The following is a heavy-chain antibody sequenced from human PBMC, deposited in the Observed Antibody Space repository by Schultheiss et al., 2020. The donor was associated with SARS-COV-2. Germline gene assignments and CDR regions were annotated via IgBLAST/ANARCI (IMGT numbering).Heavy chain of an antibody. V-gene: IGHV4-34*01. Sequence: ETLSLTCAVYGGSFSGYYWSWIRQPPGKGLEWIGEINHSGSTNYNPSLKSRVTISVDTSKNQFSLKLSSVTAADTAVYYCARGRGPTYFYYDSRGYYFDYWGQGTLVTVSS. CDR2: INHSGST. CDR3: ARGRGPTYFYYDSRGYYFDY. D-gene: IGHD3-22*01. J-gene: IGHJ4*02. CDR1: GGSFSGYY.